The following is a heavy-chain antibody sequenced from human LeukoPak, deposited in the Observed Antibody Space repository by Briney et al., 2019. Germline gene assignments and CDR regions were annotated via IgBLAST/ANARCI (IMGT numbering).Heavy chain of an antibody. CDR1: GFTFISYA. CDR3: ARDPAGGYSYGWFRRPTYWYFDL. D-gene: IGHD5-18*01. Sequence: GGSLRLSCAASGFTFISYAIHWVRQAPGKGLEWVAVISFHGTDTFYAGSVKGRFTISRDNAKNSLYLQMNSLRAEDTAVYYCARDPAGGYSYGWFRRPTYWYFDLWGRGTLVTVSS. V-gene: IGHV3-30*04. J-gene: IGHJ2*01. CDR2: ISFHGTDT.